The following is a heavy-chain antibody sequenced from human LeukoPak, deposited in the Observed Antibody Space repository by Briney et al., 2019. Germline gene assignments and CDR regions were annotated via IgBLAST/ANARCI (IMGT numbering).Heavy chain of an antibody. CDR2: ISGSSSYI. D-gene: IGHD3-16*01. V-gene: IGHV3-21*01. Sequence: GGSLRLSCAASGFTFSSYSMNWVRQAPGKGLEWVSSISGSSSYIYYADSVKGRFTISRDNAKNSLYLQMNSLRAEDTAVYYCARAEGDYYYMDVWGKGTTVTVSS. CDR1: GFTFSSYS. J-gene: IGHJ6*03. CDR3: ARAEGDYYYMDV.